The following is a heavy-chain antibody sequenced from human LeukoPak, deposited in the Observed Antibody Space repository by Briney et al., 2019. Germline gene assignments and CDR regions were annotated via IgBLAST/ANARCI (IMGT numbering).Heavy chain of an antibody. V-gene: IGHV4-59*01. CDR2: IFYSGST. CDR1: GFTFSSYA. CDR3: ARYNSGWSYFDY. J-gene: IGHJ4*02. D-gene: IGHD6-19*01. Sequence: PGGSLRLSCAASGFTFSSYAMSWIRQPPGKGLDWIGYIFYSGSTNYNPSLKSRVTMSVDTSKSQFSLKLSSVTAADTAIYYCARYNSGWSYFDYWGQGTLVTVSS.